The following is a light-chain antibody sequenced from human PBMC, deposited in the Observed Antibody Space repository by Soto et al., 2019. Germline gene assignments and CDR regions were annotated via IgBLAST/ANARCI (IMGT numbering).Light chain of an antibody. CDR2: GPS. CDR1: QSVSNN. Sequence: EIVLTQSPGTLSFSPGERATLSFRATQSVSNNFLAWYQHRPGQAPRLLIYGPSTRATGIPARFSGSGSGTEFTLTISSLQSEDFAVYYCQQYNNWPPGTFGQGTKVDIK. CDR3: QQYNNWPPGT. V-gene: IGKV3D-15*01. J-gene: IGKJ1*01.